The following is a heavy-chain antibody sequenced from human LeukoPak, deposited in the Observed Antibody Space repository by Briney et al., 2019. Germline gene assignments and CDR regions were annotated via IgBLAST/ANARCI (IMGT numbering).Heavy chain of an antibody. J-gene: IGHJ3*02. Sequence: SETLSLTCAVYGGSFSGYYWSWIRQPPGKGLEWIGEINHSGSTNYNPSLKSRVTISVDTSKNQFSLKLSSVTAADTAVYYCARPRRATVARVAFDIWGQGTMVTVSS. CDR2: INHSGST. CDR3: ARPRRATVARVAFDI. CDR1: GGSFSGYY. D-gene: IGHD4-23*01. V-gene: IGHV4-34*01.